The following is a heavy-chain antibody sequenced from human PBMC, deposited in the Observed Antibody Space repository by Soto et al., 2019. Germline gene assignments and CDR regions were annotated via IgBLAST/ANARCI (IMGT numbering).Heavy chain of an antibody. V-gene: IGHV1-3*01. Sequence: VKVYCKGFWYTFTTYGIHWGRQAPGQRLEWMGWINAANGDTKYSPKFQGRVTITRYTSASTAYMELSSLRSEDTAVYYCVRRHVSATGIDWFEPWGQGTLVTRSS. D-gene: IGHD6-13*01. J-gene: IGHJ5*02. CDR2: INAANGDT. CDR3: VRRHVSATGIDWFEP. CDR1: WYTFTTYG.